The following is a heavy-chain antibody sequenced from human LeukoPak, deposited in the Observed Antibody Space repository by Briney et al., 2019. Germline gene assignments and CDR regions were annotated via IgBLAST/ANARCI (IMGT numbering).Heavy chain of an antibody. J-gene: IGHJ1*01. CDR3: ARAPSEIGGYYPEYFRH. Sequence: GGSLILSCAASGFTFSTYWMHWVRQAPGKGLVWVSRIKSDGSTNYADSVKGRFTISRDNAKNTLSLQMNSLRPEDTGVYYCARAPSEIGGYYPEYFRHWGQGTLVTVSS. CDR2: IKSDGST. V-gene: IGHV3-74*01. D-gene: IGHD3-3*01. CDR1: GFTFSTYW.